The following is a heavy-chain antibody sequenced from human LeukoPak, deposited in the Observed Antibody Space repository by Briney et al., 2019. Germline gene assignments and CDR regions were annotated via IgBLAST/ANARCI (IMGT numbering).Heavy chain of an antibody. CDR3: ARGATFRGTYYMDV. J-gene: IGHJ6*03. CDR1: GGPLSTHY. V-gene: IGHV4-59*11. Sequence: SQTLSLTCIVSGGPLSTHYWSWSRQPPGEGLEWIGYNDYSGSTNYNPSLKSRVTISVDTSKNQFSLKLNSVTAADTAVYYCARGATFRGTYYMDVWGKGTTVTVSS. D-gene: IGHD3-10*01. CDR2: NDYSGST.